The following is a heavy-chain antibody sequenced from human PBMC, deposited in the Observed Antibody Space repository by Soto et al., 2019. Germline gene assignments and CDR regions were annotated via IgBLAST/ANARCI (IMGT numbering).Heavy chain of an antibody. J-gene: IGHJ6*01. V-gene: IGHV6-1*01. D-gene: IGHD6-6*01. Sequence: PSQTLSLTCAISGDSVSSNSAAWNWIRQSPSRGLEWLGRTCYRSKWYNDYAVSVKSRITINPDTSKNQFSMQLNSVTPEDTAVYYCARVSSCIEARPYYCYGMDVWGQGTSVTVSS. CDR3: ARVSSCIEARPYYCYGMDV. CDR1: GDSVSSNSAA. CDR2: TCYRSKWYN.